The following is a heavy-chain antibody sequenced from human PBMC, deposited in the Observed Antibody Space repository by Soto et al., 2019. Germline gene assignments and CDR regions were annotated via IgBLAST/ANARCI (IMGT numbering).Heavy chain of an antibody. CDR1: GGSISSGPYS. Sequence: PSETLSLTCSVSGGSISSGPYSWGWIRQPPGKGLEWIGTFHYSGRTYYSPSLESRVTISVDTSKNQFSLKVSSVTAADTAVFYCARLAGYCSGTSCYGYYGMDVWAKGPRSPS. J-gene: IGHJ6*02. CDR2: FHYSGRT. D-gene: IGHD2-2*01. V-gene: IGHV4-39*01. CDR3: ARLAGYCSGTSCYGYYGMDV.